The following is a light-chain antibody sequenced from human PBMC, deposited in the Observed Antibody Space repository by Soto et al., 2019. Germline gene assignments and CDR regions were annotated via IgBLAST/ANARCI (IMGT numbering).Light chain of an antibody. Sequence: QAVVTQPPSVSGAPGQRVTISCTGSSSNIDTNYYVHWYQQLPGTAPKLLIYGNSNRPSGVPDRFSGSKSGTSASLAITGLRAEEGADYYCPSYDSSRGGSVFGGGTKLTVL. CDR2: GNS. V-gene: IGLV1-40*01. CDR3: PSYDSSRGGSV. CDR1: SSNIDTNYY. J-gene: IGLJ3*02.